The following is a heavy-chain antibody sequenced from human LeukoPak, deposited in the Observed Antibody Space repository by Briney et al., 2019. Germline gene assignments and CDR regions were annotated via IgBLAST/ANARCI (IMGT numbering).Heavy chain of an antibody. CDR1: GGSINSGGYY. CDR2: IYHSGST. Sequence: SETLSLTCTVSGGSINSGGYYWNWIRQPPGKGLEWIGYIYHSGSTYYNPSLKSRVTILVDRSKNQFSLKLSSVTAADTAVYYCARDQSITIFGVVMRAFDIWGQGTMVTVSS. D-gene: IGHD3-3*01. V-gene: IGHV4-30-2*01. CDR3: ARDQSITIFGVVMRAFDI. J-gene: IGHJ3*02.